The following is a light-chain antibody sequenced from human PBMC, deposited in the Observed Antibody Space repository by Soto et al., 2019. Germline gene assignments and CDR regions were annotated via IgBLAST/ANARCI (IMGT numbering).Light chain of an antibody. CDR1: SSDVGGYNY. J-gene: IGLJ2*01. V-gene: IGLV2-14*01. CDR3: SSHTRSSTRV. Sequence: QSALTQPASVSGSPGQSITISCTGTSSDVGGYNYVSWYQQYPGKAPKLMIYDVSNRPSWVSNRFSGSKSGNTASLTISGLQAEDEADYYCSSHTRSSTRVFGGGTKLTVL. CDR2: DVS.